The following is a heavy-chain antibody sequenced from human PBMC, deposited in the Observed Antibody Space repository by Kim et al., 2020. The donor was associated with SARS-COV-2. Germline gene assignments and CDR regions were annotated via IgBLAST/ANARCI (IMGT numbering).Heavy chain of an antibody. J-gene: IGHJ6*02. V-gene: IGHV3-11*06. CDR3: ARDRRKGYFGSEIYYGMDV. CDR2: IRSSGDYT. Sequence: GGSLRLSCAASGFTFSDYYMNWIRQAPGKGLEWISNIRSSGDYTNYADSVKGRFTISRDNAKNSLYLQMDSLRAEDTAVYYCARDRRKGYFGSEIYYGMDVWGQGTTVTVSS. CDR1: GFTFSDYY. D-gene: IGHD3-22*01.